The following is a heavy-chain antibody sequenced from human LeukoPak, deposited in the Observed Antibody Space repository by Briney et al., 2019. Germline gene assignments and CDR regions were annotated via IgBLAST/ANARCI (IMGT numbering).Heavy chain of an antibody. CDR1: GFSITDWP. V-gene: IGHV3-23*01. CDR2: IGVRT. Sequence: GGSLRLSCAASGFSITDWPLSWVRQAPGEGLEWVSAIGVRTHYADSVKGRFTISRDGSKNTLSLQMNSLTVEDTAIYFCAAGHQNSLEGYWGQGTLVSVAS. D-gene: IGHD1-1*01. J-gene: IGHJ4*02. CDR3: AAGHQNSLEGY.